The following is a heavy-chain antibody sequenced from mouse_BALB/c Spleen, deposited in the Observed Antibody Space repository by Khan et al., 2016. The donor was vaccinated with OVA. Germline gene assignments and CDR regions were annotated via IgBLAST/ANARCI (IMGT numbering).Heavy chain of an antibody. V-gene: IGHV1S135*01. CDR1: GYSFTDYT. Sequence: LRGFGPELVKSGASVKLSCKGSGYSFTDYTLYWVKRSHEKSLEWIGPMDPNNGGTTSNQKSKDKATLTVDKSSSTAFMHLNSLTSEDSAVYYCARGGYGGFAFWGQGTLVTVSA. D-gene: IGHD1-1*01. J-gene: IGHJ3*01. CDR3: ARGGYGGFAF. CDR2: MDPNNGGT.